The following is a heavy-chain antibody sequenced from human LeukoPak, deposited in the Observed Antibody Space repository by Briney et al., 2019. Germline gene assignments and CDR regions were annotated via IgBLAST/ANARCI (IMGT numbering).Heavy chain of an antibody. CDR3: ARDARRLYYGMDD. Sequence: PSETLSLTCTVSGCSISSGGYYWSWLRPHPGKGLEWVGYIYYSGSTYYNPSLKRLVTISVDTSKNQYSLKLSSVTAADTAEYYCARDARRLYYGMDDWGQGTTVTVSS. D-gene: IGHD2-21*02. V-gene: IGHV4-31*01. J-gene: IGHJ6*02. CDR1: GCSISSGGYY. CDR2: IYYSGST.